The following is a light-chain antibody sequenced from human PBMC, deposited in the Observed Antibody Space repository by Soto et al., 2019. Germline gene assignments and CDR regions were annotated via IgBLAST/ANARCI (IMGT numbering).Light chain of an antibody. J-gene: IGKJ4*01. CDR3: QQYNTWPLT. V-gene: IGKV3-15*01. CDR1: QGVTTN. CDR2: GAS. Sequence: EIVMTQSPATLSVSPGERATLSCRASQGVTTNLAWYQQKPGQAPRLLIYGASTRATGIPARFSGSESGTEFTLTISSLQSEDFAVYYCQQYNTWPLTFGGVTKVEIK.